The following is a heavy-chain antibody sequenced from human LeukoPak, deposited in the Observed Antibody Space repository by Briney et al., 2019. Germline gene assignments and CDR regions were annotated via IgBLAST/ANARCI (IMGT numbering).Heavy chain of an antibody. CDR1: GYTFTSYD. D-gene: IGHD6-6*01. CDR3: ASQYSSSSLYYFDY. CDR2: MNPNSGNT. V-gene: IGHV1-8*03. Sequence: ASVKVSCKASGYTFTSYDINWVRQATGQGLEWMGWMNPNSGNTGYAQKFQGRVTITADESTSTAYMELSSLRSEDTAVYYCASQYSSSSLYYFDYWGQGTLVTVSS. J-gene: IGHJ4*02.